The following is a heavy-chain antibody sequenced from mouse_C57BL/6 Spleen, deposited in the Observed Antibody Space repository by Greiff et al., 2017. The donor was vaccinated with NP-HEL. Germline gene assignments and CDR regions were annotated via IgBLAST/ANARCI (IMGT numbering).Heavy chain of an antibody. Sequence: QVQLKESGPELVKPGASVKISCKASGYAFSSSWMNWVKQRPGKGLEWIGRIYPGDGDTNYNGKFKGKATLTADKSSSTAYMQLSSLTSEDSAVYFCAAITTVSAYWGQGTLVTVSA. D-gene: IGHD1-1*01. V-gene: IGHV1-82*01. CDR3: AAITTVSAY. CDR2: IYPGDGDT. J-gene: IGHJ3*01. CDR1: GYAFSSSW.